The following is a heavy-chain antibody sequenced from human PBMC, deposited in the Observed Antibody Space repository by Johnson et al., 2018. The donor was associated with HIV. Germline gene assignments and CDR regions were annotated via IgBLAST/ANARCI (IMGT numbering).Heavy chain of an antibody. J-gene: IGHJ3*02. CDR3: AREHVRKTYYNFWSGYYTDAFDI. CDR1: GFTVSSNY. D-gene: IGHD3-3*01. CDR2: IYPDGNT. Sequence: VQLVESGGGLVQPGGSLRLSCAASGFTVSSNYMSWVRQAPGKGLEWVSVIYPDGNTYYAESVKGRFTISRDNSKNTLYLQMNSLRAEDTAVYYCAREHVRKTYYNFWSGYYTDAFDIWGQGTMVTVSS. V-gene: IGHV3-66*02.